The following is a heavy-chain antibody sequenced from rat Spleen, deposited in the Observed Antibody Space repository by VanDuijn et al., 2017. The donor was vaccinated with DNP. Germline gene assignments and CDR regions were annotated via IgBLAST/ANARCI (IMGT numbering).Heavy chain of an antibody. CDR2: INKDSSIM. D-gene: IGHD1-12*03. Sequence: EVKLVESGGGLVQPGRSLKLSCAASGFNLNDYWMGWVRQAPGKGLEWIGEINKDSSIMKYSPSLKDKFTVSRNNAQNTVYLQMNSLRSEDTATYYCANYYDGYYHAMDAWGQGTSVTVSS. CDR1: GFNLNDYW. CDR3: ANYYDGYYHAMDA. J-gene: IGHJ4*01. V-gene: IGHV4-2*01.